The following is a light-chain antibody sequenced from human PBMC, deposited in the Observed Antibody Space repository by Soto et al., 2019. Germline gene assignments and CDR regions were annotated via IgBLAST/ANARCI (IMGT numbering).Light chain of an antibody. CDR1: RSVSSSY. CDR2: GAS. V-gene: IGKV3-20*01. CDR3: QQYGSSPWT. Sequence: EIVLTQSPGTLSLSPGERATLSCRASRSVSSSYLAWYQQKPGQAPRPLIYGASSRAIGIPDRFSGSGSGTDFTLTSSRLEPEDFAVYYCQQYGSSPWTFGQGTKVEIK. J-gene: IGKJ1*01.